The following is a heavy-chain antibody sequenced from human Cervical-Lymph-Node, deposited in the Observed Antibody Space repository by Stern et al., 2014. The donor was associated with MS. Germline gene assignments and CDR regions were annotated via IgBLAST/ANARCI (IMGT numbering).Heavy chain of an antibody. CDR3: ARHLLIWFGELKYFDY. J-gene: IGHJ4*02. D-gene: IGHD3-10*01. CDR2: IYFSGST. Sequence: QLQLQESGPGLVKPSETLSLTCNVSGVSISSSSYYWGWIRQSPGKGLEGIGSIYFSGSTYYNPSLKSRVTTSLDTAKNQFSLKLSSVPAADTAVYYCARHLLIWFGELKYFDYWGQGTQVTVS. V-gene: IGHV4-39*01. CDR1: GVSISSSSYY.